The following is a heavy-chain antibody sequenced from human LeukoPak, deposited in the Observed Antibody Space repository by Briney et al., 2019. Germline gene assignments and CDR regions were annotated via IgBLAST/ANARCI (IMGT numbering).Heavy chain of an antibody. V-gene: IGHV4-59*12. Sequence: PSETLSLTCTVSGASIRSYYWSWIRQPPGKGLEWIGYIYYSGSANYNPSLKSRVTISMDTSKNQISLKLSSVTAADTAVYYCARDRGSGIDYWGQGTLVTVSS. D-gene: IGHD3-10*01. CDR1: GASIRSYY. CDR2: IYYSGSA. J-gene: IGHJ4*02. CDR3: ARDRGSGIDY.